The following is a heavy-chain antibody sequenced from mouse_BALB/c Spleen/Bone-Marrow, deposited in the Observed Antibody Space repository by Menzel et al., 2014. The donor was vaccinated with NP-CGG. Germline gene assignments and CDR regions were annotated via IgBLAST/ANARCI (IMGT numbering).Heavy chain of an antibody. D-gene: IGHD4-1*01. CDR3: ARRELGEFDY. CDR2: INPGSGGT. Sequence: QVQLQQSGAELVRPGTSVKVSSKASGYAFTNYLIEWVKQRPGQGLEWIGVINPGSGGTNYNEKFKGKATLTADKSSSTAYMQLSSLTSDDSAAYFCARRELGEFDYWGQGTTLTVSS. CDR1: GYAFTNYL. J-gene: IGHJ2*01. V-gene: IGHV1-54*01.